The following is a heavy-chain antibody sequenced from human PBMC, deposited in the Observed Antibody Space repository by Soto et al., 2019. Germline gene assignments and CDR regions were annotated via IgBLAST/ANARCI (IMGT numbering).Heavy chain of an antibody. Sequence: ASVTVSCQVSGYTLTDLSMHWVRQAPGKGLEWMGGFDPEDGETIYAQKFQGRVTMTEDTSTDTAYMELSSLRSEDTAVYYCATARGGSYYYYGMDVWGQGTTVTVSS. CDR2: FDPEDGET. J-gene: IGHJ6*02. CDR1: GYTLTDLS. V-gene: IGHV1-24*01. D-gene: IGHD1-26*01. CDR3: ATARGGSYYYYGMDV.